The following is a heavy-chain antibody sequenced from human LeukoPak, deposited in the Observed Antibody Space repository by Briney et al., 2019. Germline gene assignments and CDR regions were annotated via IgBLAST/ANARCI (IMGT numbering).Heavy chain of an antibody. CDR2: IYTSGST. CDR3: ARKRDDAFDI. J-gene: IGHJ3*02. CDR1: GGSFSGYY. V-gene: IGHV4-59*10. Sequence: PSETLSLTCAVYGGSFSGYYWSWIRQPAGKGLEWIGRIYTSGSTNYNPSLKSRVTISVDTSKNQFSLKLSSVTAADTAVYYCARKRDDAFDIWGQGTMVTVSS.